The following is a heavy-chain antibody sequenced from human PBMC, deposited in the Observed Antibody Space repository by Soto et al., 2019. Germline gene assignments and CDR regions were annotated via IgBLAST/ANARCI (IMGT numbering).Heavy chain of an antibody. CDR2: ISNSGGST. Sequence: PGGSLRLSCAASGFTFSSYAMSWVRQAPGKGLEWVSVISNSGGSTYNADSVKGRFTMSRDNSKNTLYLQMNSLRAEDTAVYYGAKRSSSSTFDYWGQGTLVNVSS. D-gene: IGHD6-6*01. CDR1: GFTFSSYA. V-gene: IGHV3-23*01. CDR3: AKRSSSSTFDY. J-gene: IGHJ4*02.